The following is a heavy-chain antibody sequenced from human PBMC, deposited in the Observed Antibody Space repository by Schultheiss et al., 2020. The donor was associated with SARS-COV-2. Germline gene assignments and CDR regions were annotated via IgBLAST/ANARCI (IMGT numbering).Heavy chain of an antibody. CDR1: GGSINYYY. J-gene: IGHJ4*02. V-gene: IGHV4-4*07. Sequence: SETLSLTCTVSGGSINYYYWSWIRQPAGKGLEWIGRIYTSGSTNYNPSLKSRVTMSVDTSKNQFSLTLRSVTVADTALYFCARYSDSDLNLDFWGQGTLVTVSS. CDR2: IYTSGST. CDR3: ARYSDSDLNLDF. D-gene: IGHD5-12*01.